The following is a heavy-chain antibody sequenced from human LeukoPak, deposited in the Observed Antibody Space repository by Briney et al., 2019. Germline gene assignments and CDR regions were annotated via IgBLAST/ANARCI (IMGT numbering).Heavy chain of an antibody. CDR1: GESLSGHY. D-gene: IGHD6-6*01. V-gene: IGHV4-34*01. CDR3: AKTPTALVRGGYYFDN. J-gene: IGHJ4*02. Sequence: PSETLSLTCAVYGESLSGHYWSWIRQPPGKGLEWIGEINHIGSTNYNPSLKSRVTILVDTSKNQFSLRLSSVTAADTAVYYCAKTPTALVRGGYYFDNWGRGTLATVSS. CDR2: INHIGST.